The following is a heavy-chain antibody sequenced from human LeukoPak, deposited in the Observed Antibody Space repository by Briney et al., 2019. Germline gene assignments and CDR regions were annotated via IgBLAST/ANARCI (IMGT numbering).Heavy chain of an antibody. D-gene: IGHD3-10*01. CDR1: GFTFDDYT. CDR2: ISWDGGST. CDR3: AKDRGSGARGYYFDY. Sequence: GGPLRLSCAPSGFTFDDYTMHWVRQAPGKGLEWVSLISWDGGSTYYADSVKGRFTISRDNSKNSLYLQMNSLRTEDTALYYCAKDRGSGARGYYFDYWGQGTLVTVSS. V-gene: IGHV3-43*01. J-gene: IGHJ4*02.